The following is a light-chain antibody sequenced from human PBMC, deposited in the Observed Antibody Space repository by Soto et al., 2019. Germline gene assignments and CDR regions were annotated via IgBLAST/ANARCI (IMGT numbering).Light chain of an antibody. CDR1: SSDVGGYND. Sequence: QSALTQPASVSGSPGQSITISCTGTSSDVGGYNDVSWYQQHPGKAPKLIIFDVSNRPSGVSNRFSGSKSGNTASLTISGLQGEDEADYYCSSYTRSSTRVFGGGTKVTVL. V-gene: IGLV2-14*01. CDR3: SSYTRSSTRV. CDR2: DVS. J-gene: IGLJ2*01.